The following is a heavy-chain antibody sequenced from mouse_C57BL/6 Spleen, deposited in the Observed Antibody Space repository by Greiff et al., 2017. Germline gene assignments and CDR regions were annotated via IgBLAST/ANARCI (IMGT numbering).Heavy chain of an antibody. Sequence: QVQLQQPGAELVRPGSSVKLSCKASGYTFTSYWMHWVKQRPIQGLEWIGNIDPSESETHYNQKFKDKATLTVDKSSSTAYMQLSSLTSEDSAVYYCAREDYYAMDYWGQGTSVTVSS. CDR3: AREDYYAMDY. J-gene: IGHJ4*01. V-gene: IGHV1-52*01. CDR1: GYTFTSYW. CDR2: IDPSESET.